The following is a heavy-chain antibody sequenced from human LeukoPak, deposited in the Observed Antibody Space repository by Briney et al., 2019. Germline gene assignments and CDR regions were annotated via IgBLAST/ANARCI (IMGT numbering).Heavy chain of an antibody. J-gene: IGHJ6*04. Sequence: ASVKLSCKASGYTFTNYGITWGRQAPGQGLEWMGWISAYNGNTNYAQKFQGRVTMTTDTSTSTAYMELRSLRSDDTAVYYCARETPWFDGLWRDGMDVWGKGTTVTVSS. CDR2: ISAYNGNT. V-gene: IGHV1-18*04. CDR1: GYTFTNYG. D-gene: IGHD3-10*01. CDR3: ARETPWFDGLWRDGMDV.